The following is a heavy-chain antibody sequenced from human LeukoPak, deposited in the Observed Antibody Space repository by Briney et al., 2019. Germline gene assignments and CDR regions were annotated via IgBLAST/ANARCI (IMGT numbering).Heavy chain of an antibody. CDR2: IGGSGDIT. CDR1: GFTFSSYA. CDR3: AKDLGYTYGRFDY. V-gene: IGHV3-23*01. Sequence: PGGSLRLSCAASGFTFSSYAMNWVRQAPGKGLEWVSGIGGSGDITYYADSVKGRFTISRDNFKNTLYLQMNSLRAEDTDVYYCAKDLGYTYGRFDYWGQGTLVTVSS. J-gene: IGHJ4*02. D-gene: IGHD5-18*01.